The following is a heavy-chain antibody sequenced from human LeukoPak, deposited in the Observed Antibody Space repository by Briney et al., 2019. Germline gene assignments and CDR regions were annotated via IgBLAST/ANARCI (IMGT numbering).Heavy chain of an antibody. J-gene: IGHJ4*02. CDR3: ARVPAAAGTLGDYFDY. CDR1: GFTFSSYS. CDR2: ISSSSTI. D-gene: IGHD6-13*01. V-gene: IGHV3-48*01. Sequence: GGSLRLSCAASGFTFSSYSMNWVRQAPGKGLEWVSYISSSSTIYYADSVKGRFTISRDNAKNSLYLQMNSLRAEDTAVYYCARVPAAAGTLGDYFDYWGQGTLVTVSS.